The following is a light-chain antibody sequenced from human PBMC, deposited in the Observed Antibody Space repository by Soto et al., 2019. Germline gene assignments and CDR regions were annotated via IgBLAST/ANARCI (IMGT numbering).Light chain of an antibody. CDR3: QKYNNWPPWT. V-gene: IGKV3-15*01. Sequence: EIVMTQSPATLSVSPGERATLSCRDSQNVRSNLAWYQQKPGQAPRLLIYGAYTRATGIPARFSGSGSGTEFTLTISSLQSEDFAVYYCQKYNNWPPWTFGQGTKVDI. J-gene: IGKJ1*01. CDR1: QNVRSN. CDR2: GAY.